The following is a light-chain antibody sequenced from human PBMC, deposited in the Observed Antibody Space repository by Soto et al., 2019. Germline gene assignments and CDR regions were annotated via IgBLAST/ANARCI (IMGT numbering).Light chain of an antibody. J-gene: IGLJ1*01. CDR2: GNS. CDR1: SFNIGAGYD. V-gene: IGLV1-40*01. Sequence: QSVLTQPPSASGTPGQRVTISCTGSSFNIGAGYDVHWYQQLPGTAPKLLIYGNSNRPSGVPDRFSGSKSGTSASLAITGLQAEDEADFYCQSHDSSLSAYVFGTGTKVTVL. CDR3: QSHDSSLSAYV.